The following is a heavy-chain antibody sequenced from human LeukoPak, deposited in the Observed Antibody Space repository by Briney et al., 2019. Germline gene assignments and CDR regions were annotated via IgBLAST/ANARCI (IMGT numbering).Heavy chain of an antibody. V-gene: IGHV4-30-4*01. CDR1: GGSISSGDYY. CDR3: ARATHRKNTMIVVVFDY. J-gene: IGHJ4*02. Sequence: SETLSLTCTVSGGSISSGDYYWSWIRQPPGKGLEWIGYIYYSGSTYYNPSLKSRVTISVDTSKNQFSLKLSSVTDADTAVYYCARATHRKNTMIVVVFDYWGQGTLVTVSS. CDR2: IYYSGST. D-gene: IGHD3-22*01.